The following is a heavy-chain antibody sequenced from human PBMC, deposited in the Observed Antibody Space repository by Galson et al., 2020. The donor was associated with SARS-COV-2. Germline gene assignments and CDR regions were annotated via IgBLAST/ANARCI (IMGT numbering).Heavy chain of an antibody. CDR1: GFTFLSYA. CDR2: ISGSGGNT. CDR3: ARGRSPAWFDS. V-gene: IGHV3-23*01. J-gene: IGHJ5*01. Sequence: GGSLRLSCAASGFTFLSYANWVRQAPGKGLEWVAGISGSGGNTYYADSVKGRFTISRDNSKNTLNLQMNSLRAEDTAVYYCARGRSPAWFDSWGQGTLVTVSS. D-gene: IGHD1-26*01.